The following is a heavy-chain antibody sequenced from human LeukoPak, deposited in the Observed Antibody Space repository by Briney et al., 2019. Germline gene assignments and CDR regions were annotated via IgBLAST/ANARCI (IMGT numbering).Heavy chain of an antibody. J-gene: IGHJ4*02. CDR2: ISSSSSTI. CDR3: ARGYTSGNWAY. Sequence: GGSLRLSCAASGFTFSSYSMNWVRQAPGKGLEWVSYISSSSSTIYYADSVKGRFTISRDNAKNSLFLQMNSLRAEDTAVYYCARGYTSGNWAYWGQGTLVTVSS. CDR1: GFTFSSYS. D-gene: IGHD3-10*01. V-gene: IGHV3-48*01.